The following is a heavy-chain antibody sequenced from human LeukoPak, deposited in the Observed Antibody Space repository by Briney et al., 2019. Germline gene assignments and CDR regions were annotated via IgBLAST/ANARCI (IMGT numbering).Heavy chain of an antibody. D-gene: IGHD3-16*01. CDR3: ARDLKRSRARWENLGLDP. CDR1: GYTFTGYY. CDR2: INPNSGGT. V-gene: IGHV1-2*02. Sequence: ASVKVSCTASGYTFTGYYMHLVRQAPGQGLEWMGWINPNSGGTNYAQKFQGRVTMTRDTSISTAYMELRSLRSDDTAVYYCARDLKRSRARWENLGLDPWGQGTLVTVSS. J-gene: IGHJ5*02.